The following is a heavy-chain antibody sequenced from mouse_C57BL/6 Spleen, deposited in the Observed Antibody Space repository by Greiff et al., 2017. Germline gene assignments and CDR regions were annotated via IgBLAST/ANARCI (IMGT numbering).Heavy chain of an antibody. CDR2: ISDGGSYT. J-gene: IGHJ1*03. D-gene: IGHD1-1*01. V-gene: IGHV5-4*01. CDR3: ARDDGSSWGYFDV. CDR1: GFTFSSYA. Sequence: EVKLVESGGGLVKPGGSLKLSCAASGFTFSSYAMSWVRQTPEKRLEWVATISDGGSYTYYPDNVKGRFTISRDNAKNNLYLQMSHLKSEDTSMYYCARDDGSSWGYFDVWGTGTTVTVSS.